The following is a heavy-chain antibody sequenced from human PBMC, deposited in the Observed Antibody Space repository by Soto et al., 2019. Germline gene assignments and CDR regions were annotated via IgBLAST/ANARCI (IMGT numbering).Heavy chain of an antibody. Sequence: QVQLVQSGAEVKKPGSSVKVSCKASGGTFSSYAISWVRQAPGQGLEWMGGIIPIFGTADYAQKFQGRVTITADESTSTADMELSSLRSEDTAVYYCACTVSNYYYYGMDVWGQGTTVTVSS. V-gene: IGHV1-69*12. CDR1: GGTFSSYA. CDR2: IIPIFGTA. CDR3: ACTVSNYYYYGMDV. D-gene: IGHD2-8*01. J-gene: IGHJ6*02.